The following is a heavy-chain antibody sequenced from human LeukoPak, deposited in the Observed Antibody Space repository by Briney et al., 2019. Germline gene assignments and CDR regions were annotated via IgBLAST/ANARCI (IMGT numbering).Heavy chain of an antibody. V-gene: IGHV4-34*01. J-gene: IGHJ4*02. CDR2: INHSGGT. CDR3: ARGPPRVYYYDSSGYYYDY. CDR1: GGSFSGYY. D-gene: IGHD3-22*01. Sequence: SETLSLTCAVYGGSFSGYYWSWIRQPPGKGLEWIGEINHSGGTNYNPSLKSRVTISVDTSKNQFSLKLSSVTAADTAVYYCARGPPRVYYYDSSGYYYDYWGQGTLVTVSS.